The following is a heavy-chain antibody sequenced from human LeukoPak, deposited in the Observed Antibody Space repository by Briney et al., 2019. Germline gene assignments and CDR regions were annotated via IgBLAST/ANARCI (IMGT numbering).Heavy chain of an antibody. V-gene: IGHV3-30*18. Sequence: GGSLRLSCAASGFTVSEYGMHWVRQAPGKGLEWVAVVSYDASNQYYADSVKGRFTISRDSSKNTLYLQMNSLRPEDTAVYYCAKSLHSDNSGYHDYWGQGTLVTVSS. J-gene: IGHJ4*02. CDR2: VSYDASNQ. CDR3: AKSLHSDNSGYHDY. CDR1: GFTVSEYG. D-gene: IGHD3-22*01.